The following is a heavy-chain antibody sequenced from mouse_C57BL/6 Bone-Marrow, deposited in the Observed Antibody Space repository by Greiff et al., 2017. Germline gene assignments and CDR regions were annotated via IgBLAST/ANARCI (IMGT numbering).Heavy chain of an antibody. Sequence: QVHVKQSGPGLVAPSQSLSITCTVSGFSLTSYGVDWVRQPPGKGLEWLGVIWGGGSTNYNSALMSRLSISKDNSKSQVLLKMNSLQTDDTAMYYCAKHGDWDVGIWYFDVWGTGTTVTVSS. CDR3: AKHGDWDVGIWYFDV. J-gene: IGHJ1*03. CDR1: GFSLTSYG. CDR2: IWGGGST. V-gene: IGHV2-9*01. D-gene: IGHD4-1*01.